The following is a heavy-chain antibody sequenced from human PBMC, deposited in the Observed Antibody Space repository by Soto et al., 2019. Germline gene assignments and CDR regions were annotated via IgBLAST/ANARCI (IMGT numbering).Heavy chain of an antibody. CDR2: FDPEDGET. Sequence: ASVKVSCKVSGYTLTELSMHWVRQAPGKGLEWMGGFDPEDGETIYAQKFQGRVTMTEDTSTDTAYMELSSLRSEDTAVYYCASFRYYYDSSGSDAFDIWGQGTMVTVSS. J-gene: IGHJ3*02. CDR1: GYTLTELS. D-gene: IGHD3-22*01. CDR3: ASFRYYYDSSGSDAFDI. V-gene: IGHV1-24*01.